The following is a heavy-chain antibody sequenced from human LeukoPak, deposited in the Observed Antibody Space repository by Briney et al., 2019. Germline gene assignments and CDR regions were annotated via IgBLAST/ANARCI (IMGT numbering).Heavy chain of an antibody. CDR2: INAGNGNT. J-gene: IGHJ5*02. V-gene: IGHV1-3*01. CDR1: GYTFTSYA. CDR3: ARGPMTTKSWFDP. D-gene: IGHD4-17*01. Sequence: ASVKVSCKASGYTFTSYAMHWVRQAPGQRLEWMGWINAGNGNTKYSQKFQGRVTITRDTSASTAYMELSSLRSEDTAVYYCARGPMTTKSWFDPWGLGTLVTVSS.